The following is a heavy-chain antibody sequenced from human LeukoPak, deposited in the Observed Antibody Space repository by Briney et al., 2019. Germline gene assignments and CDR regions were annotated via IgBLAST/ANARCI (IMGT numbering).Heavy chain of an antibody. CDR1: GYSFSTYG. Sequence: ASVKVSCKASGYSFSTYGIIWVRQAPGQGLEWMGWISAESGNTNYAQKVQGRVTMTTDTSTSTAYMELRSLRSDDTAVYYCARAGALVTIVLDLWSRGTLVTVSS. D-gene: IGHD2-21*02. CDR2: ISAESGNT. CDR3: ARAGALVTIVLDL. J-gene: IGHJ4*02. V-gene: IGHV1-18*01.